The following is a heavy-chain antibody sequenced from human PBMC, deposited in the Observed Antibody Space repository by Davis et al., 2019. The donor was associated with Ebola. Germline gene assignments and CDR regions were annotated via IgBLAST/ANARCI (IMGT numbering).Heavy chain of an antibody. D-gene: IGHD2-2*01. J-gene: IGHJ3*02. Sequence: PGGSLRLSCAASGFTFSGSAMHRVRQASGKGLEWVGRIRSKANSYATAYAASVKGRFTISRDDSKNTAYLQMNSLRAEDTAVYYCAKAQECSRTTCYAFDIWGQGTMVTVSS. CDR1: GFTFSGSA. CDR2: IRSKANSYAT. CDR3: AKAQECSRTTCYAFDI. V-gene: IGHV3-73*01.